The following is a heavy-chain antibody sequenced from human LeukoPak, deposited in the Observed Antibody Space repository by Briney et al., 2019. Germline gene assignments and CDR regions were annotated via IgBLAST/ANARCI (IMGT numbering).Heavy chain of an antibody. Sequence: PSQTLSLTCTVSGGSISSGSYYWSWILQTAGKGLECIGRIYTSGSTNYNPSLTSRVTISVDTSQHQFSLKLSSVTAADTAVYYCVRYSSSLYSMDVRCKGTTVNVSS. V-gene: IGHV4-61*02. CDR3: VRYSSSLYSMDV. CDR2: IYTSGST. J-gene: IGHJ6*03. CDR1: GGSISSGSYY. D-gene: IGHD6-6*01.